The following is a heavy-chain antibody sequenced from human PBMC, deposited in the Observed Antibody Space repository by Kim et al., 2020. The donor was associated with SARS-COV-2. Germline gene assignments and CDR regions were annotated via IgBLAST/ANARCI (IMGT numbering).Heavy chain of an antibody. V-gene: IGHV3-74*01. D-gene: IGHD5-12*01. CDR3: ARDGMATIGSLSY. J-gene: IGHJ4*02. Sequence: YADSVKGRFTISRDNAKNTLYLQMNSLRAEDTAVYYCARDGMATIGSLSYWGQGTLVTVSS.